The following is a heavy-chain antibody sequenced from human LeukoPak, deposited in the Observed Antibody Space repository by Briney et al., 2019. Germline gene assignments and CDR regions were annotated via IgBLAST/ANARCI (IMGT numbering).Heavy chain of an antibody. Sequence: GGSLRLSCAASGFTFSSCSMNWVRQAPGRGLEWVSSISSSSSYIYSADSVKGRFTISRDNAKTSLYLQMNSLRAEDTAVYYCARGGSGLKWGQGTLVTVSS. V-gene: IGHV3-21*01. CDR3: ARGGSGLK. CDR1: GFTFSSCS. CDR2: ISSSSSYI. J-gene: IGHJ4*02. D-gene: IGHD3-10*01.